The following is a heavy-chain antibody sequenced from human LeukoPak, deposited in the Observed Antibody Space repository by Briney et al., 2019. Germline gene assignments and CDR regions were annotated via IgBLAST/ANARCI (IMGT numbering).Heavy chain of an antibody. CDR2: IYHSGST. V-gene: IGHV4-38-2*02. CDR3: ARLDGSVAHISGSYPDF. J-gene: IGHJ4*02. Sequence: KPSETLSLTCTVSGYSISSGYYWGWIRQPPGKGLEWIGSIYHSGSTYYNPSLKSRVTISVDTSKNQFSLKVTSVTAADTAVYYCARLDGSVAHISGSYPDFWGQGILVTVSS. D-gene: IGHD3-10*01. CDR1: GYSISSGYY.